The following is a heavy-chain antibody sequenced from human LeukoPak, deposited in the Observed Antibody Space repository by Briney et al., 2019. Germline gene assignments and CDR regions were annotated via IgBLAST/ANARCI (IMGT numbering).Heavy chain of an antibody. V-gene: IGHV3-23*01. D-gene: IGHD3-10*01. CDR1: GFTFNYYG. CDR2: ICAGGGST. J-gene: IGHJ6*02. Sequence: PGGALGLFFAASGFTFNYYGMNWVRQAPGKGLEWVSTICAGGGSTYYPDSVKGRFTISRDNSQNTLYLQMNSLGAEDTAVYYCAKDLDDSGSYYSFYFYGMDVWGQGTTVTVSS. CDR3: AKDLDDSGSYYSFYFYGMDV.